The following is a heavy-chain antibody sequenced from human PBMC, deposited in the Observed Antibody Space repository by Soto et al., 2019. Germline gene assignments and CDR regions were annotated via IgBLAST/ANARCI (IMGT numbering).Heavy chain of an antibody. CDR3: ARGFCSGGICYPNDF. CDR2: ISAYNCDT. J-gene: IGHJ4*02. CDR1: GYTFTNYG. D-gene: IGHD2-15*01. Sequence: QVQLVQSGAEVKKPGASVKVSCKASGYTFTNYGITWVRQAPGQGLEWMGWISAYNCDTNYAQKLQARVTMTTDTSTTTAYMELRGLTSDDTAVYYCARGFCSGGICYPNDFWGQGTLVTVSS. V-gene: IGHV1-18*01.